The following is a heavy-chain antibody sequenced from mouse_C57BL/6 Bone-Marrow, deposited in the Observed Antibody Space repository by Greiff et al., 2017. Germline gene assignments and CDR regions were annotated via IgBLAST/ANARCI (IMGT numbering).Heavy chain of an antibody. D-gene: IGHD3-1*01. CDR2: INPYNGDT. CDR3: ARSGFPWGFDV. V-gene: IGHV1-20*01. Sequence: EVQLQESGPELVKPGDSVKISCKASGYSFTGYFMNWVMQSHGKSLEWIGRINPYNGDTFYNQKFKGKATLTVDKSSSTAHMELRSLTSEDSAVYYCARSGFPWGFDVWGTGTTVTVSS. J-gene: IGHJ1*03. CDR1: GYSFTGYF.